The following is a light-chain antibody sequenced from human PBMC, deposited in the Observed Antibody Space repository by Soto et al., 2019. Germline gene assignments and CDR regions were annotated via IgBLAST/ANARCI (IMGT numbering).Light chain of an antibody. CDR1: QRITSY. J-gene: IGKJ1*01. V-gene: IGKV1-39*01. CDR2: GVS. Sequence: DIQLTQCPSSLSASIGDRVTLPCRASQRITSYLNWYPQKPGRAPKLLIYGVSRVQSGVPTRGSGSGAGTDFTLTISSLQPADFDTDDCQQSYTTTWTFGPGTKVDI. CDR3: QQSYTTTWT.